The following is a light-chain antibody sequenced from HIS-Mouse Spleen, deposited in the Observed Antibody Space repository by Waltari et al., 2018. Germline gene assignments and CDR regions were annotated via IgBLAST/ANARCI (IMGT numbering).Light chain of an antibody. V-gene: IGLV3-1*01. CDR2: QDS. CDR3: QAWDSSTAV. Sequence: SYELTQPPSVSVSPGQTASITCSGDNLGTKTACWYQQKPGQSPVLVIYQDSKRPSGIPERFSGSNSGNTATLTISGTQAMDEADYYCQAWDSSTAVFGGGTKLTVL. CDR1: NLGTKT. J-gene: IGLJ2*01.